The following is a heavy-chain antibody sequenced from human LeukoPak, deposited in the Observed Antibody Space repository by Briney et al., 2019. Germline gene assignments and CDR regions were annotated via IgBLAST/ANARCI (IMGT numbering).Heavy chain of an antibody. CDR3: ANSGYSSGSPHSFDP. Sequence: VASVKVSCKASGYTFTGYYMHWVRQAPGQGLEWMGWINPNSGGTNYAQKFQGRVTMTRDTSISTAYMELSRLRSDDTAVYYCANSGYSSGSPHSFDPWGQGTLVTVSS. D-gene: IGHD5-18*01. CDR1: GYTFTGYY. J-gene: IGHJ5*02. CDR2: INPNSGGT. V-gene: IGHV1-2*02.